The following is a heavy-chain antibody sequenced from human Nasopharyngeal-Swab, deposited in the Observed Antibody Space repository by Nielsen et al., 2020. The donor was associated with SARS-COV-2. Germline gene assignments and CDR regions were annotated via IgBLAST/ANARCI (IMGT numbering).Heavy chain of an antibody. D-gene: IGHD6-13*01. CDR3: ARDDSGSFLKRVNYYGMDV. CDR1: GGSISSSSYY. V-gene: IGHV4-39*02. CDR2: IYYSGST. Sequence: GSLRLSCTVSGGSISSSSYYWGWIRQPPGKGLEWIGTIYYSGSTYYNPSLKSRVTVFVDTSKNQFSLKLSSVTAADTAVYYCARDDSGSFLKRVNYYGMDVWGQGTTVTVSS. J-gene: IGHJ6*02.